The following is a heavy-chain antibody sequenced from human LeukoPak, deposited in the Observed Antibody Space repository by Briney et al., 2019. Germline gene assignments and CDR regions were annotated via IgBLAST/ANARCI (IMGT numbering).Heavy chain of an antibody. D-gene: IGHD4-17*01. CDR3: ARIATGTKTYYYFKDV. V-gene: IGHV1-2*02. Sequence: ASVKASSTASGYTFTGYSIHGVREAPGQGVEWMGWINSNSGSTNYAQKLHGRVTMTRHTSISTAYMELSRLRSDDTAVYYCARIATGTKTYYYFKDVCGKGTTVTVSS. CDR1: GYTFTGYS. J-gene: IGHJ6*03. CDR2: INSNSGST.